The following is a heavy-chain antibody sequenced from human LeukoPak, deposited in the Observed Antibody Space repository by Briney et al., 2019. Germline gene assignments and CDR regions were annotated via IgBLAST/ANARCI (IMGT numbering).Heavy chain of an antibody. CDR1: GYTFTNNF. CDR3: ARDNSARDEAWLFDP. D-gene: IGHD3-22*01. Sequence: GASVKVSCKAFGYTFTNNFMHWVRQAPGQGPEWMGLISPTGSFKAYAQKFQGRVTLTRDLSTSTDYLELSSLRSEDTAVYYCARDNSARDEAWLFDPWGQGTLVTVSS. J-gene: IGHJ5*02. V-gene: IGHV1-46*01. CDR2: ISPTGSFK.